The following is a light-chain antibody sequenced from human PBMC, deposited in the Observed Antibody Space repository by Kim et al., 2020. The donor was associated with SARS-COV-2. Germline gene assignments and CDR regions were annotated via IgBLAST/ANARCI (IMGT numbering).Light chain of an antibody. CDR3: ATLDDSLDVWV. Sequence: GQRVTISCSGSSSNIGSNTVNWYQQFPRTAPQLLVGTEDRRPSGVSDRLSCSKSGTSASLARSDLRSEDEADYYCATLDDSLDVWVCGGGTQLTVL. CDR1: SSNIGSNT. V-gene: IGLV1-44*01. J-gene: IGLJ3*02. CDR2: TED.